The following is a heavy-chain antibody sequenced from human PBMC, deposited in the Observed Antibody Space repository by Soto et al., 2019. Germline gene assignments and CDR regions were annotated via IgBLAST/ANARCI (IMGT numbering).Heavy chain of an antibody. CDR1: GYTFTNYD. V-gene: IGHV1-18*01. J-gene: IGHJ4*02. D-gene: IGHD6-6*01. CDR2: MSSYYDNT. Sequence: ASVKVSCKASGYTFTNYDISWVRQAPGQGLEWMGWMSSYYDNTNYAQNFQGRVTMTRDSSTRTAYMELRGLRSDDTAVYYCARYLRSSSRALDYWGQGTLVTVSS. CDR3: ARYLRSSSRALDY.